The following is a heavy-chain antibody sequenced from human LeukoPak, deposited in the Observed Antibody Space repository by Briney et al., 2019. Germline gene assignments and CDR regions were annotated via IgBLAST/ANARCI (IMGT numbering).Heavy chain of an antibody. V-gene: IGHV3-53*01. J-gene: IGHJ4*02. D-gene: IGHD5-12*01. Sequence: PGGSLRLSCEISGFIVSDNYMTWVRQAPGKGLEWVSVIYSGGSTYYADSVKGRFTISRDNSKNTLYLQMNSLRAEDTAVYYCARDRYSGYDGGFDYWGQGTLVTVSS. CDR1: GFIVSDNY. CDR3: ARDRYSGYDGGFDY. CDR2: IYSGGST.